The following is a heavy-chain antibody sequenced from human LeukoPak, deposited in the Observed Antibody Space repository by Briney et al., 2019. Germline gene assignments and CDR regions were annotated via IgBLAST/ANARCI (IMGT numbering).Heavy chain of an antibody. Sequence: PGGSLRLSCAASGFTFSSYAMHWVRQAPGKGLEWVSGISGGGDRIHYAESVKGRFTISRDNSKNTVYLQMNSLRAEDTAVYYCAKDLDGDPEYWGQGTLVTVSS. J-gene: IGHJ4*02. D-gene: IGHD4-17*01. V-gene: IGHV3-23*01. CDR3: AKDLDGDPEY. CDR2: ISGGGDRI. CDR1: GFTFSSYA.